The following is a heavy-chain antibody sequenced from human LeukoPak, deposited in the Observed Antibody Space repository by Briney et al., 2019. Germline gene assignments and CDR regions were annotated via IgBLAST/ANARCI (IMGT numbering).Heavy chain of an antibody. CDR2: ISYDGSNK. D-gene: IGHD6-19*01. CDR1: GFTFSSYA. Sequence: GGSLRLSCAASGFTFSSYAMHWDRQAPGKGLEWVAIISYDGSNKYYADSVKGRFTISRDNSKNTLYLQMNSLRAEDTAVYYCARDQSEQWLVRFYFQHWGQGTLVTVSS. CDR3: ARDQSEQWLVRFYFQH. J-gene: IGHJ1*01. V-gene: IGHV3-30*04.